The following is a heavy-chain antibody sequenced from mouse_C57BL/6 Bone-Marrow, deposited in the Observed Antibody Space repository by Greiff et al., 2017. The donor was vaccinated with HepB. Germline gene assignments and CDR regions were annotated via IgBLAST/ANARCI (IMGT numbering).Heavy chain of an antibody. CDR1: GYSFTSYY. V-gene: IGHV1-66*01. J-gene: IGHJ3*01. CDR2: IYPGSGNT. Sequence: QVQLQQSGPELVKPGASVKISCKASGYSFTSYYIHWVKQRPGQGLEWIGWIYPGSGNTKYNEKFKGKATLTADTSSSTAYMQLSSLTSVDSAVYYCAWGNYVFWFAYWGQGTLVTVSA. CDR3: AWGNYVFWFAY. D-gene: IGHD2-1*01.